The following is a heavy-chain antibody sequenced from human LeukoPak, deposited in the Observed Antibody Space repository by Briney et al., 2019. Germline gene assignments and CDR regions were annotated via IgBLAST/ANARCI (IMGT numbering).Heavy chain of an antibody. CDR1: GGSISSGGYY. CDR3: ARECNDIVTGYYYYYYMDV. Sequence: SETLTLTCTVSGGSISSGGYYWSWIRQHPGKGLEWIGYIYYCGSTYYNPSLKSRVTISVDTSKNQFSLKLSSVTAADTAVYYCARECNDIVTGYYYYYYMDVWGKGTTVTVSS. D-gene: IGHD3-9*01. CDR2: IYYCGST. J-gene: IGHJ6*03. V-gene: IGHV4-31*03.